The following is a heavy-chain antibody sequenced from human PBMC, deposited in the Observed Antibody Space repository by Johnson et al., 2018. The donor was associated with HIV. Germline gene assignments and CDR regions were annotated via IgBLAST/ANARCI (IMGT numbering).Heavy chain of an antibody. CDR2: ISYDGSNK. D-gene: IGHD6-6*01. CDR3: ARASVSAPRYSSSSDDAFDI. Sequence: QVQLVESGGGVVQPGRSLRLSCAASGFTFRSYAMHWVRQAPGKGLEWVALISYDGSNKYYVDSVKGRFTISRDNSKNTLYLQMISLRAEDTAVYYCARASVSAPRYSSSSDDAFDIWGQGTMVTVSS. J-gene: IGHJ3*02. CDR1: GFTFRSYA. V-gene: IGHV3-30-3*01.